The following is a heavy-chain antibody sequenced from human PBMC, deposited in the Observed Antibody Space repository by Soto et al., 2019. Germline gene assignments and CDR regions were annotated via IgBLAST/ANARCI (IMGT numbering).Heavy chain of an antibody. CDR2: ISSSSSTI. CDR1: GFTFSSYS. D-gene: IGHD3-3*01. V-gene: IGHV3-48*02. J-gene: IGHJ6*02. Sequence: EVPLVESGGGLVQPGGSLRLSCAASGFTFSSYSMNWVRQAPGKGLEWVSYISSSSSTIYYADSVKGRFTISRDNAKNSLYLQMNSLRDEDTAVYYCARSYYDFWSGTVYYYNGMDVWGQGTTVTVSS. CDR3: ARSYYDFWSGTVYYYNGMDV.